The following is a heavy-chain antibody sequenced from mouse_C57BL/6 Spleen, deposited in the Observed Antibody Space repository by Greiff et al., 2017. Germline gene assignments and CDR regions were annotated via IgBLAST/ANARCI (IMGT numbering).Heavy chain of an antibody. CDR1: GYSFTGYY. J-gene: IGHJ2*01. Sequence: VQLQQPGPELVKPGASVKISCKASGYSFTGYYMNWVKQSPEKSLEWIGEINPSTGGTTYNQKFKAKATLTVDKSSSTAYMQLKSLTSEDSAVYYCATYYYYGSRYYFDYWGQGTTLTVSS. CDR2: INPSTGGT. V-gene: IGHV1-42*01. D-gene: IGHD1-1*01. CDR3: ATYYYYGSRYYFDY.